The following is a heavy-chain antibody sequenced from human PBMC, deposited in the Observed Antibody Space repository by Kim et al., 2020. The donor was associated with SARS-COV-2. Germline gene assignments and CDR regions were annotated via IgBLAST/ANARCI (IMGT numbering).Heavy chain of an antibody. Sequence: TLYYAYSVKGRWPISRDNAKSSLYLQLKSLRAEDTAVYFCARYYYSYGMDVWGQGTTVTVSS. J-gene: IGHJ6*02. CDR3: ARYYYSYGMDV. CDR2: TL. V-gene: IGHV3-11*01. D-gene: IGHD3-16*01.